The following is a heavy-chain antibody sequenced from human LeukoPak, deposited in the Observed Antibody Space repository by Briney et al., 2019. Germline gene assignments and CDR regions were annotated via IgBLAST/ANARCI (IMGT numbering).Heavy chain of an antibody. D-gene: IGHD6-6*01. CDR2: IIHSGRI. CDR1: GGSFSGHY. Sequence: PSETLSLTCGVYGGSFSGHYWSWIRQPPGKGLEWIGEIIHSGRINYNPSLKSRVTISLDTSKNQFSLKLSSVTAADTAIYYCARDFSSSSTVYYYYYMDVWGKGTTVTVSS. CDR3: ARDFSSSSTVYYYYYMDV. J-gene: IGHJ6*03. V-gene: IGHV4-34*12.